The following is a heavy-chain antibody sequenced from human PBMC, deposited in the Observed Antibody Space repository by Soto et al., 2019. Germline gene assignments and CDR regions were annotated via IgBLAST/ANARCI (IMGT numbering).Heavy chain of an antibody. J-gene: IGHJ4*02. CDR1: GFTFSSYG. V-gene: IGHV3-33*01. D-gene: IGHD2-2*01. CDR3: ARDSCGVDY. CDR2: IWYDGSNK. Sequence: QVQLVESGGGVVQPGRSPRLSCAASGFTFSSYGMHWVRQAPGKGLEWVAVIWYDGSNKYYADSVKGRFTISRDNSKNTLYLQMNSLRAEDTAVYYCARDSCGVDYWGQGTLVTVSS.